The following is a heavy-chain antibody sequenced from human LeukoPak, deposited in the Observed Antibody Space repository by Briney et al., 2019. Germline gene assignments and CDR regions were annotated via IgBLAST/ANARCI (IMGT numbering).Heavy chain of an antibody. V-gene: IGHV3-43*02. Sequence: GGSLRLSCVASGFAFDDYAMHWVRQAPGKGPEWVSFINRDGSTAYYADSLRGRFTTSRDNNKNSLYLQMNSLRTDDTALYYCVKDSQTGYDAFDIWGQGTVVTVSS. CDR2: INRDGSTA. CDR3: VKDSQTGYDAFDI. D-gene: IGHD3-9*01. J-gene: IGHJ3*02. CDR1: GFAFDDYA.